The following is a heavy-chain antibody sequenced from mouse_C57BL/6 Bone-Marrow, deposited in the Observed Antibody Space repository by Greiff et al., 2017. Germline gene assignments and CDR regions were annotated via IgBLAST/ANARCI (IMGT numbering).Heavy chain of an antibody. CDR2: ISDGGSYT. V-gene: IGHV5-4*03. CDR1: GFTFSSYA. J-gene: IGHJ4*01. D-gene: IGHD1-1*01. Sequence: EVKLVESGGGLVKPGGSLKLSCAASGFTFSSYAMPWVRQTPEQRLEWVATISDGGSYTYYPDNVKGRFTISRDNAKNNLYLQMSHLKSEDTAMYDCAIGYYSGCSSGDDSMDYWGQGTSVTVSS. CDR3: AIGYYSGCSSGDDSMDY.